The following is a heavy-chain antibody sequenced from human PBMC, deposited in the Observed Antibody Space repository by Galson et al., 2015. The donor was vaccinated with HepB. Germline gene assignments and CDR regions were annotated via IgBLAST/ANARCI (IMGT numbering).Heavy chain of an antibody. Sequence: SLRLSCAASGFTFSSYAMSWVRQAPGKGLEWVSAISGSGGGTYYADSVKGRFTISRDNSKNTLYLQMNSLRAEDTAVYYCAKVGTNLEWLQDYYYYYMDVWGKGTTVTVSS. J-gene: IGHJ6*03. CDR1: GFTFSSYA. CDR3: AKVGTNLEWLQDYYYYYMDV. D-gene: IGHD3-3*01. CDR2: ISGSGGGT. V-gene: IGHV3-23*01.